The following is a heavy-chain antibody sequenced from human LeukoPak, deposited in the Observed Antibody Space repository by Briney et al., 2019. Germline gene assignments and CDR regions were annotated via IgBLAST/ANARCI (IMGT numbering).Heavy chain of an antibody. CDR3: ASQNPLRLGELSSNNWFDP. Sequence: GAPVKVSCKVSGYTLTELSMHWVRQAPGKGLEWMGGFDPEDGETIYAQKFQGRVTITTDESTGTAYMELSSLRSEDTAVYYCASQNPLRLGELSSNNWFDPWGQGTLVTVSS. CDR1: GYTLTELS. CDR2: FDPEDGET. D-gene: IGHD3-16*02. J-gene: IGHJ5*02. V-gene: IGHV1-24*01.